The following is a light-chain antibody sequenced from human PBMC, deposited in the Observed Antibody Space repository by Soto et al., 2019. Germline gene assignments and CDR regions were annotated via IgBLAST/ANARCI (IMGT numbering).Light chain of an antibody. CDR1: QNLLHSDGYNY. V-gene: IGKV2-28*01. CDR3: MQALQART. J-gene: IGKJ1*01. CDR2: LGS. Sequence: DNVMTQSRLSLPVTPGEPASISCRSSQNLLHSDGYNYLYWYLQKPGQSPQLLIYLGSNRASGVPDRFSGSGSGTDFTLKISRVEAEDVGIYYCMQALQARTFGQGTKVDIK.